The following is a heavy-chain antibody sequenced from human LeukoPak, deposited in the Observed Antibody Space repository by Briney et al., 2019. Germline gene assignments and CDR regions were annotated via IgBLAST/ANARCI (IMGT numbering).Heavy chain of an antibody. CDR1: GFTFTTYA. CDR3: ARHEPYNSGSHYDY. J-gene: IGHJ4*02. D-gene: IGHD3-10*01. Sequence: GGSLRFSCAASGFTFTTYAMSWVRQAPGKGLEWVSAITGGGNTFYADSVKGRFTISRDNSKNTLDLQMNSLRAEDTAIYYCARHEPYNSGSHYDYWGQGTLVTVSS. CDR2: ITGGGNT. V-gene: IGHV3-23*01.